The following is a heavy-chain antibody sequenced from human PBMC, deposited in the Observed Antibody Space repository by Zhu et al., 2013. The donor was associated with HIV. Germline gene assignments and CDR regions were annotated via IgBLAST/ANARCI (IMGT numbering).Heavy chain of an antibody. CDR1: GYTFTTYY. D-gene: IGHD2-2*01. Sequence: QVQLVQSGAEVKKSGASVNVSCKASGYTFTTYYMHWVRQAPGQGLEWMGWINPNSGGTNYAQKFQGRVTMTRDTSISTAYMELSRLRSDDTAVYYCAREYCSSTSCYHYYMDVWGKGTTVTVSS. J-gene: IGHJ6*03. V-gene: IGHV1-2*02. CDR2: INPNSGGT. CDR3: AREYCSSTSCYHYYMDV.